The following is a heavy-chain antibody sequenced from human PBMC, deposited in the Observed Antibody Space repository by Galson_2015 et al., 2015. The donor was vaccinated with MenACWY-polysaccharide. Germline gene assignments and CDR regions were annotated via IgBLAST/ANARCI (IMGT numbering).Heavy chain of an antibody. Sequence: SLRLSCAASGFTFSSYGMHWVRQAPGKGLEWVAVISYDGSNKYYVDSVKGRFTISRDNAKNSLYLQMNSLRAEDTAVYYCARRTNWGQGTLVTVSS. CDR3: ARRTN. CDR2: ISYDGSNK. V-gene: IGHV3-30*03. J-gene: IGHJ4*02. CDR1: GFTFSSYG. D-gene: IGHD3-3*01.